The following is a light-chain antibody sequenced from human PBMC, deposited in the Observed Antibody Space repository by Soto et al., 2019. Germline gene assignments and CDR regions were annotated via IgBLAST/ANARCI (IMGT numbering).Light chain of an antibody. CDR1: QSVSSSY. CDR3: QQYGRSSYT. V-gene: IGKV3-20*01. CDR2: GAS. Sequence: EIVLTQSPGTLSLSPGERATLSCRASQSVSSSYLAWYQQKPGQAPRLLIYGASSRATGIPDRFSGSGSGTDFTLTISRLEAEDFAVYYCQQYGRSSYTFGQGTKREIK. J-gene: IGKJ2*01.